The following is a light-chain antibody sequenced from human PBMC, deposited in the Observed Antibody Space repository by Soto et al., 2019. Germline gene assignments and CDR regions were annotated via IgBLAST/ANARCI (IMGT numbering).Light chain of an antibody. V-gene: IGKV3-11*01. CDR3: QQRSNWPT. Sequence: EIVLTQSPATLSLSPGERATLSCRASQSVSSYLAWYQQKPGQAPRLLIYDASNRATGIPARFSGSGSGKDFTLTISSLEPEDFAVYYRQQRSNWPTFGGGTKVEIK. CDR2: DAS. CDR1: QSVSSY. J-gene: IGKJ4*01.